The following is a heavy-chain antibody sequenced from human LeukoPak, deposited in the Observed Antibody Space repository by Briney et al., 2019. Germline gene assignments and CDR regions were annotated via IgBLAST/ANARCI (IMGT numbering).Heavy chain of an antibody. D-gene: IGHD2-15*01. CDR1: GFTFSSYA. CDR3: ARDLEDCSGGSCYSWFDP. Sequence: GGSLRLSCAASGFTFSSYAMHWVRQAPGKGLEWVAVISYDGSNKYYADSVKGRFTISRDNSKNTLYLQMNSLRAEDTAVYYCARDLEDCSGGSCYSWFDPWGQGTLVSVSS. V-gene: IGHV3-30-3*01. J-gene: IGHJ5*02. CDR2: ISYDGSNK.